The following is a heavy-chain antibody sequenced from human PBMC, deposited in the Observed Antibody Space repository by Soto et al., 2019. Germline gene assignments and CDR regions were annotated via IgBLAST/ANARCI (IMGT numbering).Heavy chain of an antibody. D-gene: IGHD2-15*01. CDR2: IYYSGST. CDR1: GRSLSSHH. CDR3: ARGGDCSGGSCYSATWFNPWFDP. J-gene: IGHJ5*02. Sequence: PYGTLRLTCTAAGRSLSSHHWSGLRQPPGKGLEWIGYIYYSGSTNYNPSLKSRVTISVDTSKNQFSLKLSSVTAADTAVYYCARGGDCSGGSCYSATWFNPWFDPWGQGTLVTVS. V-gene: IGHV4-59*11.